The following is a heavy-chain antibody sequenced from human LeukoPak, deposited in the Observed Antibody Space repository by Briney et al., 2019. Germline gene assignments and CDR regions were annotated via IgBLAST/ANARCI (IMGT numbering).Heavy chain of an antibody. CDR3: ARHMTTANNWFDP. D-gene: IGHD1-1*01. CDR2: INPKSGGT. Sequence: ASVKVFCKASGYTFTGYYMHWVRQAPGQGLEWMGWINPKSGGTNYEQKFQGRVIMTRDTSISTAYMELSRLTSDDTAVYYCARHMTTANNWFDPWGQGTLVTVSS. V-gene: IGHV1-2*02. CDR1: GYTFTGYY. J-gene: IGHJ5*02.